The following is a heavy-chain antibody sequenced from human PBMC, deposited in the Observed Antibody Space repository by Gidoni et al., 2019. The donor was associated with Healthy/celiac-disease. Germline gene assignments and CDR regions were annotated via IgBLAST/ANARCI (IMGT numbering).Heavy chain of an antibody. CDR3: AKQGDSGYSSSWYYFDY. CDR1: GGSISSSIYY. Sequence: QLQLQESGPGLVKPSATLSLTCNVSGGSISSSIYYWVWTRQPPGKGLEWIGSIYFSGRPYYNPSLKSRVTISVDTSKNQFSLKLSSVTAADTAVYYCAKQGDSGYSSSWYYFDYWGQGTLVTVSS. D-gene: IGHD6-13*01. CDR2: IYFSGRP. J-gene: IGHJ4*02. V-gene: IGHV4-39*01.